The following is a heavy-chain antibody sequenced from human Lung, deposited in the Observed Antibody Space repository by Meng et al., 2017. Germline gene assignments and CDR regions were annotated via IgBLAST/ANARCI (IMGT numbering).Heavy chain of an antibody. J-gene: IGHJ4*02. CDR2: INHGGST. D-gene: IGHD3-10*01. V-gene: IGHV4-34*01. Sequence: QVQLQRWGEGRLRPPKNLSLTRAVYGGSISGSYWSWIRQSPAKGLEWIGKINHGGSTNYNPSLESRVTISVDTPKNQFSLRLTSMTVADTAVYYCARERHSTIIRGVIDFWGQGALVTVSS. CDR3: ARERHSTIIRGVIDF. CDR1: GGSISGSY.